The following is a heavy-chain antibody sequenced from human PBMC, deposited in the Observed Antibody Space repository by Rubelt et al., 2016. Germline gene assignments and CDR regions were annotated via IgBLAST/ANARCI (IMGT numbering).Heavy chain of an antibody. CDR1: GFTFSSYG. CDR2: IWYDGSNK. J-gene: IGHJ4*02. V-gene: IGHV3-33*01. D-gene: IGHD2-2*01. Sequence: AASGFTFSSYGFHWVRQAPGKGLEWVAIIWYDGSNKYYADSVKGRFTISRDNSKNTLYLQMNSLRAEDTAVYYCARAHIVVVPATINFDYWGQGTLVTVS. CDR3: ARAHIVVVPATINFDY.